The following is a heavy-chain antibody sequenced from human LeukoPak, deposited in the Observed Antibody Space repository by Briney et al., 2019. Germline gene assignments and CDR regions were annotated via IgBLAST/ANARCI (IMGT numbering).Heavy chain of an antibody. J-gene: IGHJ4*02. V-gene: IGHV3-53*01. CDR1: GFTVSSNY. CDR2: IYSGGST. Sequence: PGGSLRLSCAASGFTVSSNYMSWVRQAPGKGLEWVSVIYSGGSTHYADSVKGRFTISRDNSKNTVYLQMRNLRVEHTAVYYCAKVVAGNIDYYFDYWGQGILVAVSS. D-gene: IGHD2/OR15-2a*01. CDR3: AKVVAGNIDYYFDY.